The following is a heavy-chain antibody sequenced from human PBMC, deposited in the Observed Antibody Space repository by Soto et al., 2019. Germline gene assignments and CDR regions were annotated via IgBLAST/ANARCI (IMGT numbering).Heavy chain of an antibody. CDR1: GFTFSSYA. J-gene: IGHJ4*02. D-gene: IGHD5-18*01. CDR3: AKDDVPRSIQLWFTIAY. CDR2: ISGSGGST. V-gene: IGHV3-23*01. Sequence: EVQLLESGGGLVQPGGSLRLSCAASGFTFSSYAMSWVRQAPGKGLEWVSAISGSGGSTYYADSVKGRFTISRDNSKNTLYLQMNSLRAEDTAVYYCAKDDVPRSIQLWFTIAYWGQGTLVTVSS.